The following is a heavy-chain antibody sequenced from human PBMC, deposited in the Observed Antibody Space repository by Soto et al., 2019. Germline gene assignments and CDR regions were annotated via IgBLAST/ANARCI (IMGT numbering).Heavy chain of an antibody. V-gene: IGHV4-34*01. CDR1: GGSFSCYY. J-gene: IGHJ6*02. Sequence: PSETLSLTCAVYGGSFSCYYWSWIRQPPGKGLEWIGGINHSGSTNYNPSLKSRVTISVDTSKNQFSLKLSSVTAADTAVYYCARGGWNYQYYYGMDVWGQGTTVTVSS. CDR3: ARGGWNYQYYYGMDV. D-gene: IGHD1-7*01. CDR2: INHSGST.